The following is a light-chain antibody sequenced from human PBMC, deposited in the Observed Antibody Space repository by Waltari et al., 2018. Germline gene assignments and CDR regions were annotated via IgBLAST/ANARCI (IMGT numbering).Light chain of an antibody. J-gene: IGKJ1*01. CDR3: QNHERLPAM. CDR2: GAS. CDR1: QSVSRY. Sequence: EIVLTQSPGTLSLSPGERATLSCRASQSVSRYLAWYQQKPGQAPRLLIYGASRRATGIPDRCSGSGSGTDFSLTISRLEPEDFAVYYCQNHERLPAMFGQGTKVEIK. V-gene: IGKV3-20*01.